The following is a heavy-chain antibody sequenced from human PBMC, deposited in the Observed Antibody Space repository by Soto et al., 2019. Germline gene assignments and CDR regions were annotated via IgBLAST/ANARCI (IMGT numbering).Heavy chain of an antibody. CDR3: AISRYCSGGDCTTQSLYYFDY. Sequence: QVQLVQSGAEVKKPGASVKVSCKASGYTFTGHHIHWVRQAPGQGLEWVGWINPNTGGTNYAQKFQGRVTMTRDTSSSTAYMELSRLRSDDTAVYYCAISRYCSGGDCTTQSLYYFDYWGQGTVVTVSS. CDR2: INPNTGGT. V-gene: IGHV1-2*02. J-gene: IGHJ4*02. D-gene: IGHD2-15*01. CDR1: GYTFTGHH.